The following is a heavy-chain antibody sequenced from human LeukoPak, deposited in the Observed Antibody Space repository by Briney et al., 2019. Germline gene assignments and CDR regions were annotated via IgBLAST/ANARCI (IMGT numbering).Heavy chain of an antibody. Sequence: SETLSLTCAVSGGSISSSNWWSWVRQPPGKGLEWIGEIYHSGSTNYNPSLKSRVTISVDKSKNQFSLKLSSVTAADTAVYYCAEHRAAGLPDDAFDIWGQGTMVTVSS. CDR3: AEHRAAGLPDDAFDI. J-gene: IGHJ3*02. CDR2: IYHSGST. D-gene: IGHD6-13*01. CDR1: GGSISSSNW. V-gene: IGHV4-4*02.